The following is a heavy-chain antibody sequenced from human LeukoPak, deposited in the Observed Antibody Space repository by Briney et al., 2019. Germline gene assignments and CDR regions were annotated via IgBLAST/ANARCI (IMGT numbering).Heavy chain of an antibody. CDR3: ARRPLHSQNWLAP. J-gene: IGHJ5*02. V-gene: IGHV5-51*01. CDR2: IFPGDSDT. CDR1: GDRYNSYW. Sequence: GESLKISCKCYGDRYNSYWVVRVRQMPGKGLEWMGIIFPGDSDTRYSPSIQGQVAISVDRSISTAYLQWSSLKASDTSISYCARRPLHSQNWLAPWGQGTLVTVSS.